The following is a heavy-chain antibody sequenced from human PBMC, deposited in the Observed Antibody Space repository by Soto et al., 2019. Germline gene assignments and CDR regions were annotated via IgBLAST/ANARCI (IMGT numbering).Heavy chain of an antibody. CDR1: GGTFSSYA. CDR2: IIPIFGTA. V-gene: IGHV1-69*13. J-gene: IGHJ5*02. CDR3: ARDGSVEMATITHWFDP. D-gene: IGHD5-12*01. Sequence: GASVKVSCKASGGTFSSYAISWVRQAPGQGLEWMGGIIPIFGTANYAQKFQGRVTITADESTSTAYMELSSLRSEDTAVYYCARDGSVEMATITHWFDPWGQGTLVTVSS.